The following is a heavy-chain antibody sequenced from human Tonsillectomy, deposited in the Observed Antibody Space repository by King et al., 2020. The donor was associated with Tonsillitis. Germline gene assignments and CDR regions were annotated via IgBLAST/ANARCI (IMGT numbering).Heavy chain of an antibody. Sequence: VQLVESGGGLVKPGGSLRLSCAASGFTFSTYSMNWVRQAPGKGLEWVSSISSSSSYIYYADSVKGRFTISRDNAKNSLYLQMNSLRAEATAVYYCARDSSGYSGYDLWGQGTLVTVSS. CDR2: ISSSSSYI. J-gene: IGHJ4*02. D-gene: IGHD5-12*01. V-gene: IGHV3-21*01. CDR1: GFTFSTYS. CDR3: ARDSSGYSGYDL.